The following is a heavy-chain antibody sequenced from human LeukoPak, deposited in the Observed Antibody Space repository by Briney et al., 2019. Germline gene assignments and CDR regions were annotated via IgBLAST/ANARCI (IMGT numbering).Heavy chain of an antibody. J-gene: IGHJ4*02. CDR1: GGSISSYY. D-gene: IGHD3-3*01. V-gene: IGHV4-59*12. CDR3: ARAESPRITIFGVATQVYFDY. Sequence: SETLSLTCTVSGGSISSYYWSWIRQPPGKGLEWIGYIYYSGSTNYNPSLKSRVTTSVDTSKNQFSLKLSSVTAADTAVYYCARAESPRITIFGVATQVYFDYWGQGTLVTVSS. CDR2: IYYSGST.